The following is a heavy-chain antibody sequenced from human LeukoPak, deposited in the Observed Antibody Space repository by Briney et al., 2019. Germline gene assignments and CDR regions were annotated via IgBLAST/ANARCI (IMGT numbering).Heavy chain of an antibody. CDR2: INTSTGNP. CDR3: ARGDGVVVPAAPFDY. CDR1: GYTFTSYA. D-gene: IGHD2-2*01. Sequence: ASVKVSCKASGYTFTSYAMNWVRQAPGQGLEWMGWINTSTGNPTYAQGFTGRFVFSLDTSVSTAYLQISSLKAEDTAVYYCARGDGVVVPAAPFDYWGQGTLVTVSS. J-gene: IGHJ4*02. V-gene: IGHV7-4-1*02.